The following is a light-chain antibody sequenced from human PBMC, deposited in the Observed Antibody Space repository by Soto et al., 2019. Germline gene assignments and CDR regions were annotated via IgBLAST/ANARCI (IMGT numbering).Light chain of an antibody. Sequence: DIQLTQSPSFVSASVGDRVTVTCRASQDINSYVAWYQQKPGTAPKLLIYAASTLHSPVPARFSGGGSGTEFTLTISSLQPEDLATYYCQQLSVYPRTFGQGTKVEL. CDR2: AAS. J-gene: IGKJ1*01. V-gene: IGKV1-9*01. CDR1: QDINSY. CDR3: QQLSVYPRT.